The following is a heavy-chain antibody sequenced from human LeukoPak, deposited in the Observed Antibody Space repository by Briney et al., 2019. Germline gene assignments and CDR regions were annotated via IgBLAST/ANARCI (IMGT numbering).Heavy chain of an antibody. Sequence: GGSLRLSCAASGFTFHDYVMGWVRQAPGKGLEGVSGINWNGGSKSYADSVQGRFTISRDNAKQSLYLQVNNLRADGTAFYYCVRIRSRSQDAVVIWGERTLVTVSS. D-gene: IGHD3-10*01. V-gene: IGHV3-20*04. CDR1: GFTFHDYV. J-gene: IGHJ3*02. CDR3: VRIRSRSQDAVVI. CDR2: INWNGGSK.